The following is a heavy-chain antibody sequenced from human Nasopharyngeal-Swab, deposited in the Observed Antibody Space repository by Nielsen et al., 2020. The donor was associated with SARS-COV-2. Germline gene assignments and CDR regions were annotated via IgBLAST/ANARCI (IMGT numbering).Heavy chain of an antibody. J-gene: IGHJ3*02. Sequence: SETLSLTCTVPGGSISSYYWSWIRQPPGKGLEWIGYIYYSGSTNYNPSLKSRVTISVDTSKNQFSLKLSSVTATDTAVYYCAREFGTRDAFDIWGQGTMVTVSS. CDR2: IYYSGST. V-gene: IGHV4-59*01. CDR1: GGSISSYY. CDR3: AREFGTRDAFDI. D-gene: IGHD1-1*01.